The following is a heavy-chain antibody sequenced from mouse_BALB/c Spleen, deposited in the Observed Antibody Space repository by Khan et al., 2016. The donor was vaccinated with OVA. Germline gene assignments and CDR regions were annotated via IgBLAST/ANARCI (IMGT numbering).Heavy chain of an antibody. D-gene: IGHD2-2*01. CDR1: GFDFRKYW. CDR2: INPETTTV. CDR3: ARRIHYGDDGTFAMDY. V-gene: IGHV4-1*02. J-gene: IGHJ4*01. Sequence: DVKLVESGGGLVQPGGSLELSCAASGFDFRKYWMTWVRQAPGQGLDWIGEINPETTTVNYTPSLKDIFIISRDNARNTPYLQMTKVSSEDTALYYCARRIHYGDDGTFAMDYWDQGTSVTVSS.